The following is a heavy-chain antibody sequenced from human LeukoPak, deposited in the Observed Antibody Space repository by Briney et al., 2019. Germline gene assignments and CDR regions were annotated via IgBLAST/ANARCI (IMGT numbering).Heavy chain of an antibody. CDR1: GGSFSDYS. Sequence: SETLSLTCAVYGGSFSDYSWSLIRQPPGKGLEWIGEINHSGSTNYNPSLRSRVTISVDTSKNQFSLKLDSVTAADTAVYHCAGRKGYCSTTICWGNYFDPWAQGTLVTVSS. CDR2: INHSGST. V-gene: IGHV4-34*01. D-gene: IGHD2-2*01. CDR3: AGRKGYCSTTICWGNYFDP. J-gene: IGHJ5*02.